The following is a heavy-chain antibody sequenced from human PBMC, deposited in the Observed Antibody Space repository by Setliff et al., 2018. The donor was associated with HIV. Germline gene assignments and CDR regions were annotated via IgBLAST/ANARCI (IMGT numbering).Heavy chain of an antibody. Sequence: RASVKVSCKASGYSFNSFGITWVRQAPGQGLEWMGWISPYNGNTNYAEVLQGRVTMTTDTSTRTAYMELTSLRSDDTAVYYCARGVVFYYDSSGRYVVKYFDYWGQGTLVTVSS. CDR1: GYSFNSFG. CDR2: ISPYNGNT. CDR3: ARGVVFYYDSSGRYVVKYFDY. J-gene: IGHJ4*02. V-gene: IGHV1-18*01. D-gene: IGHD3-22*01.